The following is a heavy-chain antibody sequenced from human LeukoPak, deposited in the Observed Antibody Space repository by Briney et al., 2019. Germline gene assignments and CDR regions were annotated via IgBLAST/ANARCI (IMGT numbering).Heavy chain of an antibody. CDR3: ARDGILYYYDSSGDAFDI. J-gene: IGHJ3*02. D-gene: IGHD3-22*01. Sequence: GGSLRLSCAASGFTFSRYSMNWVRQAPGKGLEWVSSISSSSSYIYYADSVKGRFTISRDNAKNSLYLQMNSLRAEDTAVYYCARDGILYYYDSSGDAFDIWGQGTMVTVSS. CDR1: GFTFSRYS. V-gene: IGHV3-21*01. CDR2: ISSSSSYI.